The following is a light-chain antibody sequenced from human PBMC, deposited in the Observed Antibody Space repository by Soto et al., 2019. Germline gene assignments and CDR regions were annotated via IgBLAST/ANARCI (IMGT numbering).Light chain of an antibody. CDR3: QQSYSTPYT. Sequence: DIQMTQSPSSLSASVGDRVTITCRASQSISRYLNWYQHKVGKAPKVLIYAASSLQSGVPSRFSGSGSGTDFTLTISSLQPEDFATYYCQQSYSTPYTFGQGTKLEF. CDR2: AAS. J-gene: IGKJ2*01. V-gene: IGKV1-39*01. CDR1: QSISRY.